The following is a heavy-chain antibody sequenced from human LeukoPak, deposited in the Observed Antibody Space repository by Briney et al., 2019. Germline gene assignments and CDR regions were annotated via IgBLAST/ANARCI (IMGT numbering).Heavy chain of an antibody. CDR3: ARESAIFLVDPLYSFDY. J-gene: IGHJ4*02. D-gene: IGHD3-9*01. V-gene: IGHV1-18*01. CDR2: ISAYNGNT. Sequence: GASVTVSCKASGYTFTSYGISWVRQAPGQGVEWMGWISAYNGNTNYAQKLQGRVTITTDTSTSTAYMELRSLRSDDTAVYYCARESAIFLVDPLYSFDYWGQGTLVTVSS. CDR1: GYTFTSYG.